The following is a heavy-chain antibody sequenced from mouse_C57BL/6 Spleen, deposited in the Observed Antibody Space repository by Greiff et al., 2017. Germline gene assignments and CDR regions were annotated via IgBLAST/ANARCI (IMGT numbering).Heavy chain of an antibody. J-gene: IGHJ4*01. CDR1: GYTFTSYW. D-gene: IGHD1-1*01. CDR3: ARTEKDYYGSSLRAMDY. CDR2: IYPGSGST. V-gene: IGHV1-55*01. Sequence: VQLQPGAELVKPGASVKMSCKASGYTFTSYWITWVKQRPGQGLEWIGDIYPGSGSTNYNATFKSKATLTVDTSSSTAYMQLSSLTSEDSAVYDCARTEKDYYGSSLRAMDYWGQGTSVTVSS.